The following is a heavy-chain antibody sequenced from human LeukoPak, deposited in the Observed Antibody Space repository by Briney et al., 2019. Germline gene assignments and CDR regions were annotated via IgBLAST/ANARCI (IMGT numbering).Heavy chain of an antibody. CDR3: ARAPVPFFYYGMDV. Sequence: PGGSLRLSCAASGFTFSNYDMHWVCQVPGKGLEWISGFDTAGGTYYAGSVKGRFTISRDNARNSLFLQMNSLRAGDTAVYYCARAPVPFFYYGMDVWGQGTTVIVSS. D-gene: IGHD6-6*01. CDR1: GFTFSNYD. J-gene: IGHJ6*02. CDR2: FDTAGGT. V-gene: IGHV3-13*04.